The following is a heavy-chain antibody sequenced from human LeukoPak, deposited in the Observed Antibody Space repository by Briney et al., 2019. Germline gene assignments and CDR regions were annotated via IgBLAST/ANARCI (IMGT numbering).Heavy chain of an antibody. Sequence: GGSLRLSCAASGFTLSSYAMSWVRQGPGKGLEWVSAISVSGNTYHADSVKGRFTISRGSSKNTLYLQMNSLRAEDTAVYYCARGVQYYYDSSGYQSYYFDYWGQGTLVTVSS. CDR1: GFTLSSYA. CDR3: ARGVQYYYDSSGYQSYYFDY. D-gene: IGHD3-22*01. V-gene: IGHV3-23*01. J-gene: IGHJ4*02. CDR2: ISVSGNT.